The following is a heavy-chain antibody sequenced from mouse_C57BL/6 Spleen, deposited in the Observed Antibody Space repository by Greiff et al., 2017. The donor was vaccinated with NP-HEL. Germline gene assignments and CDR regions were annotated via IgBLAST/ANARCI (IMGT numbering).Heavy chain of an antibody. D-gene: IGHD2-4*01. CDR3: ARSGIYYDYDEGFAY. Sequence: QVQLQQSGPELVKPGASVKISCKASGYAFSSSWMNWVKQRPGKGLEWIGRIYPGDGDTNYNGKFKGKATLTADKSSSTAYMQLSSLTSEDSAVYFCARSGIYYDYDEGFAYWGQRTLVTVSA. V-gene: IGHV1-82*01. CDR2: IYPGDGDT. J-gene: IGHJ3*01. CDR1: GYAFSSSW.